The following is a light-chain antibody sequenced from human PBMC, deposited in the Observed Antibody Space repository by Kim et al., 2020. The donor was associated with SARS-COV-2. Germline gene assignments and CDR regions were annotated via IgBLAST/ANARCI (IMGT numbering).Light chain of an antibody. CDR2: YDS. CDR3: QVWDSSSNHPYWV. J-gene: IGLJ3*02. Sequence: SYELTQPPSVSVAPGKTARITCGGNNIGSKSVHWYQQKPGQAPVLVIYYDSDRPSGIPERFSGSNSGNTATLTISRVEPGDEADYYCQVWDSSSNHPYWV. CDR1: NIGSKS. V-gene: IGLV3-21*04.